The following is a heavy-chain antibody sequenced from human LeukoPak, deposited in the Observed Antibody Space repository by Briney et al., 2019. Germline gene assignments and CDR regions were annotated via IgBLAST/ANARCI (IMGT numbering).Heavy chain of an antibody. CDR2: IIPIFGTA. CDR3: ARGSSGDTAVFTAPVFVPPGGFDY. CDR1: GGTFSNYT. Sequence: SVKVSCKASGGTFSNYTFSWVRQAPGQGLEWMGGIIPIFGTAKYAQRFQGRVTITADESTSTVYTELSGLRSEDTAVYYCARGSSGDTAVFTAPVFVPPGGFDYWGQGTLVTVSS. J-gene: IGHJ4*02. V-gene: IGHV1-69*01. D-gene: IGHD5-18*01.